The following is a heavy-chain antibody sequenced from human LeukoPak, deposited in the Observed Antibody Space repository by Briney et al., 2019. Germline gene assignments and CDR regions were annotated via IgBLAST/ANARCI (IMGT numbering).Heavy chain of an antibody. CDR1: GFTFSSYA. J-gene: IGHJ4*02. Sequence: GGSLRLSCAASGFTFSSYAMHWVRQAPGKGLEWVAVISYDGGNKYSADSVKGRFTISRDNSKNTLYLQMNTLRAEDTAVYYCAPKGRWLQLQSYFDYWGQGTLVTVSS. V-gene: IGHV3-30-3*01. D-gene: IGHD5-24*01. CDR3: APKGRWLQLQSYFDY. CDR2: ISYDGGNK.